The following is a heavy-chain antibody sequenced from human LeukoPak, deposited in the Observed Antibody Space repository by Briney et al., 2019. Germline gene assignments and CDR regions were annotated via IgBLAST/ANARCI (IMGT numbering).Heavy chain of an antibody. CDR2: ISSSSSYI. CDR1: GFTFSSYS. Sequence: PGGSLRPSCAASGFTFSSYSMNWVRQAPGKGLEWVSSISSSSSYIYYADSAKGRFTISRDNAKNSLYLQMNSLRAEDTAVYYCARGATVTHNDYWGQGTLVTVSS. J-gene: IGHJ4*02. D-gene: IGHD4-17*01. V-gene: IGHV3-21*01. CDR3: ARGATVTHNDY.